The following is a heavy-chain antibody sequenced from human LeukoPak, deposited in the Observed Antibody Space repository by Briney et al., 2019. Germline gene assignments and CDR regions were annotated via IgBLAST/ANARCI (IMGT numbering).Heavy chain of an antibody. J-gene: IGHJ6*02. CDR2: INPNSGGT. Sequence: ASVKVSCKASGYTFTGYYIHWVRQAPGQGLEWMGWINPNSGGTNYAQKFQGWVTMTRDTSISTAYMELSRLRSDDTAVYYCARDGGLGHCSSTSCPGDGMDVWGQGTTVTVPS. D-gene: IGHD2-2*03. V-gene: IGHV1-2*04. CDR1: GYTFTGYY. CDR3: ARDGGLGHCSSTSCPGDGMDV.